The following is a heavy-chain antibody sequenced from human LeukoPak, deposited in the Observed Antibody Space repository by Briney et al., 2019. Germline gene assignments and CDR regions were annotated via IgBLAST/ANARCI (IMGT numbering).Heavy chain of an antibody. Sequence: SETLSLTCTVSGGSISSGSYYWSWIRQPAGKGLEWIGRIYTSGSANYNPSLKSRVTISVDTSKNQFSLKLSSVTAADTAVYYCARGAIQLWPHHFDYWGQGTLVTVSS. CDR2: IYTSGSA. J-gene: IGHJ4*02. D-gene: IGHD5-18*01. V-gene: IGHV4-61*02. CDR3: ARGAIQLWPHHFDY. CDR1: GGSISSGSYY.